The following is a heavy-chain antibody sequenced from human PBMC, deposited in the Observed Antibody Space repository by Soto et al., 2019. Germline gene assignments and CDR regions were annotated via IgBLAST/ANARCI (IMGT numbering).Heavy chain of an antibody. CDR1: GYTLIKDY. CDR2: INTYNGMT. V-gene: IGHV1-18*01. J-gene: IGHJ4*02. Sequence: QVQLVQSGGEVKKPGASVTVSLKASGYTLIKDYITWVRQAPGQGLEWMAWINTYNGMTDYAQRFQGRVTMTRDTSTSTAYMKLRNLGSDDTAVYFCAKSPRGEMATDWGQGTLVTVSP. D-gene: IGHD5-12*01. CDR3: AKSPRGEMATD.